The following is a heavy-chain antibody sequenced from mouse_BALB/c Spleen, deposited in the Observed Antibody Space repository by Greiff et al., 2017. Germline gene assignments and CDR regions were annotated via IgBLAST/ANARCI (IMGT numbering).Heavy chain of an antibody. V-gene: IGHV1-82*01. J-gene: IGHJ4*01. Sequence: VKLVESGPELVKPGASVKISCKASGYAFSSSWMNWVKQRPGQGLEWIGRIYPGDGDTNYNGKFKGKATLTADKSSSTAYMQLSSLTSVDSAVYFCARLGLGAMDYWGQGTSVTVSS. CDR1: GYAFSSSW. CDR2: IYPGDGDT. CDR3: ARLGLGAMDY. D-gene: IGHD4-1*01.